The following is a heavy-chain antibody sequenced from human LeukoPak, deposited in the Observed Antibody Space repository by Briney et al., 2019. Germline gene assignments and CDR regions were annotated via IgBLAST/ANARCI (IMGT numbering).Heavy chain of an antibody. J-gene: IGHJ4*02. D-gene: IGHD1-26*01. CDR2: ICGDGSVT. V-gene: IGHV3-74*01. CDR3: ARDSGSYYSDE. CDR1: GFTFSSHC. Sequence: GGSLRLSCATSGFTFSSHCMHWVRQLPGKGLVCVSVICGDGSVTNYVDSVKGRFTISRDNAKNTLYLQMNSLRAEDTAVYYCARDSGSYYSDEWGQGTLVTVSS.